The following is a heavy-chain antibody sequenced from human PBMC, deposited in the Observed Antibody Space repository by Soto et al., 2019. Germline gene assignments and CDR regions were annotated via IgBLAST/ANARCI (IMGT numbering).Heavy chain of an antibody. V-gene: IGHV3-23*01. Sequence: PGGSLRLSCAASGFTFSSYAMSWVRQAPGKGLEWVSAISGSGGSTYYADSVKGRFTISRDNAKNSLFLQMNNLRAEDTGVYYCASLGRHGWGQGTTVTVSS. CDR2: ISGSGGST. D-gene: IGHD3-16*01. CDR1: GFTFSSYA. J-gene: IGHJ6*02. CDR3: ASLGRHG.